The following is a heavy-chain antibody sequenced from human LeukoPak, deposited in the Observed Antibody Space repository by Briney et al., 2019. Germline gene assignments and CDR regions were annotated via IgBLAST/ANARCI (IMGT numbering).Heavy chain of an antibody. CDR1: GFTFSSYA. D-gene: IGHD2-21*01. Sequence: GGSLRLSCAASGFTFSSYAMSWVRQAPGKGLEWVSAISGSGGSTYYADSVKGRFTISRDNSKNTLYLQMNSLRAEDTAVYYCATDMVGYCGDVTCYSEAYWGQGTLVTVSS. CDR3: ATDMVGYCGDVTCYSEAY. CDR2: ISGSGGST. V-gene: IGHV3-23*01. J-gene: IGHJ4*02.